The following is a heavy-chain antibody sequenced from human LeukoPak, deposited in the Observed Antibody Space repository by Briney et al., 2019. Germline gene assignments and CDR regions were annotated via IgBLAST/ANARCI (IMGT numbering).Heavy chain of an antibody. D-gene: IGHD3-3*02. Sequence: GGSLRLSCAASGFTFSSYGMHWVRQAPGKGLEWVAVISYDGSNKYYADSVKGRFTISRDNSKNTLYLQMNSLRAEDTAVYYCAKAQWHFWSGYYYWGQGTLVTVSS. V-gene: IGHV3-30*18. CDR1: GFTFSSYG. CDR3: AKAQWHFWSGYYY. CDR2: ISYDGSNK. J-gene: IGHJ4*02.